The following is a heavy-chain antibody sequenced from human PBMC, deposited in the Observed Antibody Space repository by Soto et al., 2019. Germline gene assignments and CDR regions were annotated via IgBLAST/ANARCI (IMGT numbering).Heavy chain of an antibody. V-gene: IGHV3-23*01. D-gene: IGHD3-3*01. CDR2: ISASGAST. J-gene: IGHJ6*02. CDR3: VCGPTIFGEVWSFSYYYGMDV. CDR1: GLTFNRHA. Sequence: GGSLRLSCAASGLTFNRHAMSWVRQAPGKGMEWVAAISASGASTYYADPVRGRFTISRDNSKNTLYLQMNSLIAEDTAAYHCVCGPTIFGEVWSFSYYYGMDVWGQGTTVTVSS.